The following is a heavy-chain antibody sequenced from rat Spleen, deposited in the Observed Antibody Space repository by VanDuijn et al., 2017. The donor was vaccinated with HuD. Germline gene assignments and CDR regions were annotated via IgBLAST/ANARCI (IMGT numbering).Heavy chain of an antibody. CDR1: GFTFSDYG. V-gene: IGHV5-29*01. J-gene: IGHJ2*01. CDR3: ARGESNSDYFDY. CDR2: ISYGDSSGHLGT. D-gene: IGHD4-4*01. Sequence: EVQLVESGGGLVQPGRSLKLSCAASGFTFSDYGVAWVRQAPTKGLGWVATISYGDSSGHLGTYYRDSVGGRFTISRDDVKSTLSLQMNSLRSEYTATYYCARGESNSDYFDYWGQGVMVTVSS.